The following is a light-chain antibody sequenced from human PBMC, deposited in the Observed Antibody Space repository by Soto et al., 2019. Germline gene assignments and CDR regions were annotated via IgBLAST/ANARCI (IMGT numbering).Light chain of an antibody. CDR2: GAS. V-gene: IGKV3-15*01. CDR3: QQYTTWSPLT. Sequence: EIVMTQSPATLSVSPGERATLSCRASQSVSNNLAWYQQKPGQAPRLLIFGASTRATGIPARFSVSGCGTEYTITISSRQSEDFAVYYYQQYTTWSPLTFGGGTKVETK. CDR1: QSVSNN. J-gene: IGKJ4*01.